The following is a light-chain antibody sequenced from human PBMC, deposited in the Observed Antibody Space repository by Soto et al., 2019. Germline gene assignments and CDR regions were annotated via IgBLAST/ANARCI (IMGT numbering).Light chain of an antibody. V-gene: IGKV1-5*01. Sequence: DIQMTQSPSTLSASVGDAVTITCRASQSISSCLNWYQQKPGKAPKLLIHEASSLESGVPSRFSGSEFGTEFTLTISSLQPEDFATYYCQQYSRFPFTFGGGTRLEIK. CDR1: QSISSC. CDR2: EAS. J-gene: IGKJ4*01. CDR3: QQYSRFPFT.